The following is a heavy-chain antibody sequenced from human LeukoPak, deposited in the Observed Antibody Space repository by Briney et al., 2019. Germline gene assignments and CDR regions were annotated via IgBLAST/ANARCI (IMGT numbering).Heavy chain of an antibody. CDR3: ARAYSSGWYYFDY. J-gene: IGHJ4*02. Sequence: GGSLRLSCAASGFTFSSYAMHWVRQAPGKGLEWVAVISYDGSNKYYADPMKGRFTISRDNSKNTLYLQMNSLRAEDTAVYYCARAYSSGWYYFDYWGQGTLVTVSS. V-gene: IGHV3-30*01. D-gene: IGHD6-19*01. CDR1: GFTFSSYA. CDR2: ISYDGSNK.